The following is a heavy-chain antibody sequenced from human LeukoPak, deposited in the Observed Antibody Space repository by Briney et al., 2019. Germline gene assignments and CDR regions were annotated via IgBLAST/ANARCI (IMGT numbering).Heavy chain of an antibody. D-gene: IGHD3-9*01. Sequence: GGSLRLSCAASGFTFSRYAMSWVRQAPGKGLEWVSTISGSGGSTYYADSVKGRFTISRDNAKSMLFLQMNSLRAEDTAVYYCAKDPTNYDILTGYSPGWFDPWGQGTQVTVSS. CDR3: AKDPTNYDILTGYSPGWFDP. CDR1: GFTFSRYA. CDR2: ISGSGGST. V-gene: IGHV3-23*01. J-gene: IGHJ5*02.